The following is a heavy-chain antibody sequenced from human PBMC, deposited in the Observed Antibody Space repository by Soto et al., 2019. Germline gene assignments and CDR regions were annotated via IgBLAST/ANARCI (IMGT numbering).Heavy chain of an antibody. V-gene: IGHV3-21*01. CDR2: ISSSSSYI. D-gene: IGHD3-16*01. CDR3: ARDADPAGVSLFDY. J-gene: IGHJ4*02. Sequence: GGSLRLSCAASGFTFSSYSMNWVRQAPGKGLEWVSSISSSSSYIYYADSVKGRFTISRDNAKNSLYLQMNSLRAEDTAVYYCARDADPAGVSLFDYWGQGTLVTVSS. CDR1: GFTFSSYS.